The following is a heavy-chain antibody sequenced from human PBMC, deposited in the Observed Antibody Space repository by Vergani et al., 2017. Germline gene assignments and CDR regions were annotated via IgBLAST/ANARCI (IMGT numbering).Heavy chain of an antibody. V-gene: IGHV4-61*02. CDR1: GGSISSGSYY. Sequence: QVQLQESGPGLVKPSQTLSLTCTVSGGSISSGSYYWSWIRQPAGKGLEWIGRIYTSGSTNYNPSLKSRVTISVDTSKNQFSLKMGAVTAADTAVYYCARDYYDSSGLDYWGQGTLVTVSS. D-gene: IGHD3-22*01. CDR3: ARDYYDSSGLDY. CDR2: IYTSGST. J-gene: IGHJ4*02.